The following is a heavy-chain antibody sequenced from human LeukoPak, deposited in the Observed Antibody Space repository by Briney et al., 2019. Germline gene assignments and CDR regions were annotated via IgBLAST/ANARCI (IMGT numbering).Heavy chain of an antibody. CDR2: VSFDGSDK. CDR3: AREWDCSSTSCSDYYYGMDV. D-gene: IGHD2-2*01. Sequence: QPGRSLRLSCAASGFTFSSYSMHWVRQAPAKGLEWVAGVSFDGSDKYYADSVKAGFTISRDNSKNTLYLQMNSLRAEDTAVYYCAREWDCSSTSCSDYYYGMDVWGQGTTVTVSS. J-gene: IGHJ6*02. CDR1: GFTFSSYS. V-gene: IGHV3-30-3*01.